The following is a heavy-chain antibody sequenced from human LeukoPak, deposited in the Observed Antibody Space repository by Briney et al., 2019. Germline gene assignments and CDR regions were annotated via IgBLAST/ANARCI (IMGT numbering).Heavy chain of an antibody. CDR2: INSDGSST. J-gene: IGHJ4*02. V-gene: IGHV3-74*01. D-gene: IGHD5-18*01. CDR1: GFTFSSYW. CDR3: ARGSDGYSYGSMFDY. Sequence: GGSLRLSCAASGFTFSSYWMYWVRQAPGKGLVWVSRINSDGSSTSYADSVKGRFTISRDNAKNTLYLQMNSLRAEDTAVYYCARGSDGYSYGSMFDYWGQGTLVTVSS.